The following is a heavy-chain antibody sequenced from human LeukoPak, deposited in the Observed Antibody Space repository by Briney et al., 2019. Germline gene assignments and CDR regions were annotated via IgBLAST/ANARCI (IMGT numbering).Heavy chain of an antibody. CDR2: IYYTGST. Sequence: SETLSLTCTVSGVSISSTSYYWGWIRQPPGKGLEWIGSIYYTGSTYYNPSLKSRVTISVDTSKNQFSLKLSSVTAADTAVYYCAGHRWELGNYFDYWGQGTLVTVSS. V-gene: IGHV4-39*01. CDR3: AGHRWELGNYFDY. J-gene: IGHJ4*02. CDR1: GVSISSTSYY. D-gene: IGHD1-26*01.